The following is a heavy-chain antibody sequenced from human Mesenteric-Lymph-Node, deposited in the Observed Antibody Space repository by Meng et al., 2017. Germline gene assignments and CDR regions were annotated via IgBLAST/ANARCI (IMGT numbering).Heavy chain of an antibody. CDR1: GFTFSSYE. CDR2: ISSSGSTI. Sequence: GGSLRLSCAASGFTFSSYEMNWVRQAPGKGLEWVSYISSSGSTIYYADSVKGRFTISRDNSKNTLYLQMNSLRAEDTAVYYCARDITMVRGVILFAFDIWGQGTMVTVSS. J-gene: IGHJ3*02. V-gene: IGHV3-48*03. D-gene: IGHD3-10*01. CDR3: ARDITMVRGVILFAFDI.